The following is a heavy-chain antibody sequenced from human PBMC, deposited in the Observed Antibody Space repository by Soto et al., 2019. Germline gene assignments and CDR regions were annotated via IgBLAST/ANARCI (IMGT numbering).Heavy chain of an antibody. Sequence: QVQLVQSGAAVKKPGSSVKVSCKASGGTFSGYTIRWVRQAPGQGLEWMGRIIPVLGRANYAQKFQGRVTISGDKSSTTAYMELSSMRSADTAIYYCARDVVTQALSRRLDRWGKGTLVTVAS. D-gene: IGHD2-2*01. CDR3: ARDVVTQALSRRLDR. CDR1: GGTFSGYT. CDR2: IIPVLGRA. V-gene: IGHV1-69*08. J-gene: IGHJ5*02.